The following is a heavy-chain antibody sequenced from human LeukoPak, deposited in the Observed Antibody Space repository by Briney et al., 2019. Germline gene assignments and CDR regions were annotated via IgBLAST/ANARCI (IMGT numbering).Heavy chain of an antibody. V-gene: IGHV3-74*01. CDR2: INSDGSGT. J-gene: IGHJ4*02. Sequence: GGSLRLSCAASGNYWMHWVRQAPGKGLVWVSHINSDGSGTSYADSVKGRFTISKDNAKNTVYLQMNSLRAEDTAVYYCVSFYEPSGGRGPLVPVSS. CDR3: VSFYEPS. D-gene: IGHD2/OR15-2a*01. CDR1: GNYW.